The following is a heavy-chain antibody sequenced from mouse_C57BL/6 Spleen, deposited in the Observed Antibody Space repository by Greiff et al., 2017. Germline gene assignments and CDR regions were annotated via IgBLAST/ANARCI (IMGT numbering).Heavy chain of an antibody. D-gene: IGHD1-1*01. CDR2: INPNYGTT. J-gene: IGHJ1*03. CDR1: GYSFTDYN. Sequence: VQLKQSGPELVKPGASVKISCKASGYSFTDYNMNWVKQSNGKSLEWIGVINPNYGTTSYNQKFKGKATLTVDQSSSTAYMQLNSLTSEDSAVYYCARGTHYYGSTFWYFDVWGTGTTVTVSS. V-gene: IGHV1-39*01. CDR3: ARGTHYYGSTFWYFDV.